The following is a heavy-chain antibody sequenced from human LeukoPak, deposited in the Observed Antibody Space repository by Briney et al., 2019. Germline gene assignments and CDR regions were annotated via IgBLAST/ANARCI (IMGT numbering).Heavy chain of an antibody. J-gene: IGHJ5*02. CDR3: ARRGARSRLPHWFDP. D-gene: IGHD1-26*01. CDR1: GGSIKYYY. V-gene: IGHV4-59*01. CDR2: IYYNGTT. Sequence: SETLSLTCSVSGGSIKYYYWTWIRQSPGEGLEWIGHIYYNGTTRYKPSLKSRVTISLDMSKKQISLKLNSLTAADTAVYYCARRGARSRLPHWFDPWGQGTLV.